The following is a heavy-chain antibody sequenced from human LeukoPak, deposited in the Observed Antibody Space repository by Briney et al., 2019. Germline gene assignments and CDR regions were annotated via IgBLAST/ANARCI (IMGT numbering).Heavy chain of an antibody. J-gene: IGHJ5*02. D-gene: IGHD5-12*01. CDR3: ARGHPYSGYDNWFDP. CDR1: GGSISSGSYY. V-gene: IGHV4-61*02. CDR2: IYTSGST. Sequence: SQTLSLTCTVSGGSISSGSYYWSWIRQPAGKGLEWIGRIYTSGSTNYNPSLKSRVTISVDTSKNQFSLKLSSVTAADTAVYYCARGHPYSGYDNWFDPWGQGTLVTVSS.